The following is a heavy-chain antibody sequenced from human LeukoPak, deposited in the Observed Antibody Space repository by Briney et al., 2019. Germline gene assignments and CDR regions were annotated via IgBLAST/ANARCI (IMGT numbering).Heavy chain of an antibody. D-gene: IGHD1-1*01. J-gene: IGHJ6*03. CDR3: ARGRVSSSTWYSTYYYYFYMDV. CDR1: DDSITMSY. V-gene: IGHV4-59*01. Sequence: SETLSLTCSVSDDSITMSYWTWIRPRPGKGLEWMGYLDNTGSTNFNPSLNGSVSISRDTTKNLFSLRLRSVTAADTAVYFCARGRVSSSTWYSTYYYYFYMDVWGKGTTVTVSS. CDR2: LDNTGST.